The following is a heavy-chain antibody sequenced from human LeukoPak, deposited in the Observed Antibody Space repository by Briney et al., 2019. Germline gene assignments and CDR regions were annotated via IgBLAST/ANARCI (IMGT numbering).Heavy chain of an antibody. CDR2: ISSSSSYI. V-gene: IGHV3-21*01. CDR3: ARSEMATRADY. Sequence: GGSLRLSCAASGFTFSSYSMNWVRQAPGKGLEWVSSISSSSSYIYYADSVKGRFTISRDNAKNSLYLQMNSLRAEDTAVCYCARSEMATRADYWGQGALVTVSS. J-gene: IGHJ4*02. CDR1: GFTFSSYS. D-gene: IGHD5-24*01.